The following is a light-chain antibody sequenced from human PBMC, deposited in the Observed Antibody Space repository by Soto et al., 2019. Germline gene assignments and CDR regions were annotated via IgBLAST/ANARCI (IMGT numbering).Light chain of an antibody. CDR2: RNN. Sequence: QSVLTQPPSASGTPGQRVTISCSGSSSNIGSNYVYWYQQLPGTAPKLLIYRNNQRPSGVPDRFSGSKSGTSASLAISGLRSEDEADDYCAAWDDSLSVLFGGGTKVTVL. V-gene: IGLV1-47*01. J-gene: IGLJ2*01. CDR1: SSNIGSNY. CDR3: AAWDDSLSVL.